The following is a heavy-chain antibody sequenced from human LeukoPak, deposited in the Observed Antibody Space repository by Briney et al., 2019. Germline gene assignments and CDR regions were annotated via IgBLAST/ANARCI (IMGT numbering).Heavy chain of an antibody. CDR3: SRGGGYGDY. CDR1: GASITSFY. Sequence: SETLSLTCTVSGASITSFYYNWIRQSAGKGLEWIGRIHTNGGTDYRPSLNSRVTMSVDTSKKQISLKLTSVTAADTAVYFCSRGGGYGDYWGQGVLVTVSS. V-gene: IGHV4-4*07. J-gene: IGHJ4*02. D-gene: IGHD5-12*01. CDR2: IHTNGGT.